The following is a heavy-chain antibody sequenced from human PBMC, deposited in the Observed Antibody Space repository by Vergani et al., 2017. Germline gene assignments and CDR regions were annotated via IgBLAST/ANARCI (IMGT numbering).Heavy chain of an antibody. CDR3: ARDSRYCSSTSCYVGRDWFDP. V-gene: IGHV1-46*01. CDR1: GYTFTSYY. Sequence: QVQLVQSGAEVKKPGASVKVSCKASGYTFTSYYMHWVRQAPGQGLEWMGIINPSGGSTRCAQKFPGRVTMTRDTSTSTVYMELSSLRSEDTAVYYCARDSRYCSSTSCYVGRDWFDPWGQGTLVTVTS. J-gene: IGHJ5*02. CDR2: INPSGGST. D-gene: IGHD2-2*01.